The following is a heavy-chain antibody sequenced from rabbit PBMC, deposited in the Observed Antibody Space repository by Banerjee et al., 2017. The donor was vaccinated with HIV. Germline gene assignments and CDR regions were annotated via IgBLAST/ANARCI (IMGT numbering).Heavy chain of an antibody. V-gene: IGHV1S7*01. J-gene: IGHJ4*01. Sequence: QLVESGGGLVTLGGSLKLSCEVSGIDFSTYGISWVRQAPGKGLEWIAYIYPGFGTTDYASWVNGRFTISLDNAQNTVFLQMTSLTAADTATYFCARAAGYGGYGYATGFTLWGQGTLVTVS. CDR2: IYPGFGTT. CDR1: GIDFSTYG. CDR3: ARAAGYGGYGYATGFTL. D-gene: IGHD6-1*01.